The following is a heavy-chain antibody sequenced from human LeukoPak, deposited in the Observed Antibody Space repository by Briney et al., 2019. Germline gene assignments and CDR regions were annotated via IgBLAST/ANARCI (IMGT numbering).Heavy chain of an antibody. V-gene: IGHV3-33*01. CDR2: IWYDGSNK. CDR3: ARDAGTTLYYFDY. CDR1: GSTFSSYG. J-gene: IGHJ4*02. D-gene: IGHD1-7*01. Sequence: GGSLRLSCAASGSTFSSYGMHWVRQAPGKGLEWVAVIWYDGSNKYYADSVKGRLTISRDNSKNTLYLQMNSLRAEDTAVYYCARDAGTTLYYFDYWGQGTLVTVSS.